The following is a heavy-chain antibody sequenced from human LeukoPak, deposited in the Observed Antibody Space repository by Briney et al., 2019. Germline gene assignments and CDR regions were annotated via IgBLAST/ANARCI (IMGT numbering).Heavy chain of an antibody. D-gene: IGHD2-21*02. CDR2: LSRSATII. J-gene: IGHJ1*01. Sequence: GESLRLSCAASGFTFSPYGMNWVRQAPGKGLEWISYLSRSATIIHYADSVKGRFTISRDDAKNSLYLQMNSLRAEDTAVYYCARDPCGADCHDEYFQYWGQGTLVTVSS. V-gene: IGHV3-48*01. CDR3: ARDPCGADCHDEYFQY. CDR1: GFTFSPYG.